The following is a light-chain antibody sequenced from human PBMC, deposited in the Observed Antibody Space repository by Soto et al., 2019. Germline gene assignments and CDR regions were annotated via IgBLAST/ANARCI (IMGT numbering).Light chain of an antibody. J-gene: IGKJ4*01. CDR2: AAS. V-gene: IGKV1-27*01. CDR3: QKYNSAHLT. CDR1: RGIGNY. Sequence: DIPMTQSPSSLSASVGDRVTITCRASRGIGNYLVWYQQKPGKAPKLLIYAASTLQSGVPSRFSGSGSGTDFTLTISSLQPEDVATYYCQKYNSAHLTFGGGTKVEIK.